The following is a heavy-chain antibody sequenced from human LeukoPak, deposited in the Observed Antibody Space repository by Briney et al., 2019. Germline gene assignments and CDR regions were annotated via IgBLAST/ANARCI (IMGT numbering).Heavy chain of an antibody. D-gene: IGHD6-13*01. CDR1: KLTFSSYS. CDR2: ISYDGTNK. Sequence: GGSLRLSCAASKLTFSSYSMHWVRQPPGKGLEWVAVISYDGTNKFYADSVKGRFTISRDNSNNTLYLQMNSLRAEDTAVYYCARANIQRVLGHYFDYWGQGTLVTVSS. CDR3: ARANIQRVLGHYFDY. V-gene: IGHV3-30*04. J-gene: IGHJ4*02.